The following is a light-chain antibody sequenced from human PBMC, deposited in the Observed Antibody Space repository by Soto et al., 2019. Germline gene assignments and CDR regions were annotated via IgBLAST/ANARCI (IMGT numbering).Light chain of an antibody. CDR1: QSVSAW. J-gene: IGKJ4*01. V-gene: IGKV1-5*03. CDR2: SAS. Sequence: DIQMTQSPSTLSASVGDRVTITCRASQSVSAWLAWYQQKPGKAPELLIYSASTVETGVPSRFSGSGSETEFTLTVSSPRPDDFVTYYCQQYESYPLTFCGGTRIEIK. CDR3: QQYESYPLT.